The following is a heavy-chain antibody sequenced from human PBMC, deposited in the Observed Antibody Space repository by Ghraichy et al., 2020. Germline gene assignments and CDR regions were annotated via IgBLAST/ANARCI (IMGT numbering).Heavy chain of an antibody. V-gene: IGHV3-64D*09. CDR2: ISSNGGST. J-gene: IGHJ4*02. CDR3: VKDFSDSPGGASSY. Sequence: GGSLRLSCSASGFTFSSYAMHWVRQAPGKGLEYVLAISSNGGSTYYADSVKGRFTISRDNSKNTLYLQMSSLRAEDTAVYYCVKDFSDSPGGASSYWGQGTLVTVSS. D-gene: IGHD1-14*01. CDR1: GFTFSSYA.